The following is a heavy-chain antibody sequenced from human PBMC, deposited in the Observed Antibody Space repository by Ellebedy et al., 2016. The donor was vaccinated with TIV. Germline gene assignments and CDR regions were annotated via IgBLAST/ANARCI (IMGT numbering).Heavy chain of an antibody. D-gene: IGHD3-16*01. CDR1: GGSMTSYY. CDR3: ARDKRSYDNNWFDP. Sequence: MPSETLSLTCTVSGGSMTSYYWSWFRQPPGKRLEWIGYIDKRGTTNHNPSLDGRVSMSLDTSKNQFSLKLSSMTAADTAVYYCARDKRSYDNNWFDPWGQGILVTVSS. CDR2: IDKRGTT. V-gene: IGHV4-59*01. J-gene: IGHJ5*02.